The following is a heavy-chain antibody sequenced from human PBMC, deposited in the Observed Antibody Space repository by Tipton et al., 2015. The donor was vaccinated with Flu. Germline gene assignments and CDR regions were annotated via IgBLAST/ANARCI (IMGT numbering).Heavy chain of an antibody. D-gene: IGHD6-13*01. CDR2: INPNSGGT. CDR1: GYTFTGYY. V-gene: IGHV1-2*02. Sequence: QVQLVQSGAEVKKPGASVKVSCKASGYTFTGYYMHWVRQAPGQGLERMGWINPNSGGTNYAQKFQGRVTMTRDTSISTAYMEQSRLRSDDTAVYYCARGTGYSSSWYYFDYWGQGTLVTVSS. J-gene: IGHJ4*02. CDR3: ARGTGYSSSWYYFDY.